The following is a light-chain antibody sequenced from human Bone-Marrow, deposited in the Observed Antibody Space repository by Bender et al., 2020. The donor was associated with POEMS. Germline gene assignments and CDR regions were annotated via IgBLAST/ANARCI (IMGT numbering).Light chain of an antibody. CDR3: QAWDTYSVI. V-gene: IGLV3-1*01. CDR2: QDT. CDR1: DLGDKY. Sequence: SYEVTQPPSVSVSPGQTASITCSGDDLGDKYVAWYQQKPGQSPVLVIYQDTKRPSGIPERFSGSNSGNTATLTIRGTQAMDEADYSCQAWDTYSVIFGGGTKLTVL. J-gene: IGLJ2*01.